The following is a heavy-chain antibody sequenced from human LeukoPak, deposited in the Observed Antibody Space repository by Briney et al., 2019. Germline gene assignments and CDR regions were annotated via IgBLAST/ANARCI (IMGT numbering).Heavy chain of an antibody. J-gene: IGHJ4*02. CDR1: GGTFSSYA. CDR3: ARAQWELGVYYFDY. Sequence: GASVKVSCKASGGTFSSYAISWVRQAPGQGLEWMGGIIPIFGTANYAQKFQGSVTITADESTSTAYMELSSLRSEDTAVYYCARAQWELGVYYFDYWGQGTLVTVSS. D-gene: IGHD1-26*01. CDR2: IIPIFGTA. V-gene: IGHV1-69*13.